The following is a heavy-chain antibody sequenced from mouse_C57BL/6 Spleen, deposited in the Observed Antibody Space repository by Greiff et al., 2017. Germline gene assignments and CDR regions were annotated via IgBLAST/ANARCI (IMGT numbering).Heavy chain of an antibody. D-gene: IGHD1-1*01. V-gene: IGHV1-47*01. CDR3: ARGYGSSYWYFDV. CDR1: GYTFTTYP. J-gene: IGHJ1*03. Sequence: LVESGAELVKPGASVKMSCKASGYTFTTYPIEWMKQNHGKSLEWIGNFHPYNDDTKYNEKFKGKATLTVEKSSSTVYLELSRLTSDDSAVYYCARGYGSSYWYFDVWGTGTTVTVSS. CDR2: FHPYNDDT.